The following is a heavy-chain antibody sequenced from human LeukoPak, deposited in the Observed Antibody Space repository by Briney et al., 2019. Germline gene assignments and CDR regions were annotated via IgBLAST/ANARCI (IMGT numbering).Heavy chain of an antibody. CDR2: INPNSGGT. CDR3: ARDGAIGDYYSGMDV. Sequence: ASVRVSCKASGYTFTVYYMHCVREAPGQGLECMGWINPNSGGTNYTQNFQGRVTITRDTSISTAYMELSRLRSDDTAVYYCARDGAIGDYYSGMDVWGEGTTVTVSP. D-gene: IGHD3-10*01. J-gene: IGHJ6*01. V-gene: IGHV1-2*02. CDR1: GYTFTVYY.